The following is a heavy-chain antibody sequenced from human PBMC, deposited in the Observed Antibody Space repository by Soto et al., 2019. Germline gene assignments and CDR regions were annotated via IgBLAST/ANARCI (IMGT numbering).Heavy chain of an antibody. CDR1: GFMFSTAD. Sequence: GGSLRLSCAASGFMFSTADMSWVRQAPGKGLEWLTTIEGSGEITYYADSVKGRFTISRDNSKSTVYLQMDSLTADDTAVYFCVKNSGWFNTWGQGTPVTVSS. CDR3: VKNSGWFNT. D-gene: IGHD3-10*01. CDR2: IEGSGEIT. J-gene: IGHJ5*02. V-gene: IGHV3-23*01.